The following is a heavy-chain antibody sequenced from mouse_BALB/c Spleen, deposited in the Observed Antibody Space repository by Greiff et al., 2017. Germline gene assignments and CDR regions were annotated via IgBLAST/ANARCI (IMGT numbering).Heavy chain of an antibody. CDR2: IDPENGDT. V-gene: IGHV14-4*02. CDR1: GFNIKDYY. CDR3: NAGLFAY. J-gene: IGHJ3*01. Sequence: DVQLQESGAELVRSGASVKLSCTASGFNIKDYYMHWVKQRPEQGLEWIGWIDPENGDTEYAPKFQGKATMTADTSSNTAYLQLSSLTSEDTAVYYCNAGLFAYWGQGTLVTVSA.